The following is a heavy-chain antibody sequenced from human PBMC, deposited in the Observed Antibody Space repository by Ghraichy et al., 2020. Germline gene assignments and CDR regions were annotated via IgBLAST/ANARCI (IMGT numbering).Heavy chain of an antibody. V-gene: IGHV1-2*06. CDR1: GYSFTNFY. CDR3: ARDASSGSRFSDF. D-gene: IGHD1-26*01. Sequence: ASVKVSCKASGYSFTNFYIHWVRQAPGQALEWIGRINPDAGGAAYTQKFQDRVTLTRDTSINTVYMELSRLTSDDTAVYFCARDASSGSRFSDFWGQGTLVSVSS. J-gene: IGHJ4*02. CDR2: INPDAGGA.